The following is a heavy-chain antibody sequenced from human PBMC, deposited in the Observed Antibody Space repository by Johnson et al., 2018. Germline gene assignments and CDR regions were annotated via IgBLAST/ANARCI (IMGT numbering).Heavy chain of an antibody. J-gene: IGHJ2*01. CDR2: ISGSGAGT. CDR1: GFTFSSYA. CDR3: VGDTYWYFDL. V-gene: IGHV3-23*04. Sequence: VQLVESGGGLVQPGGSLRLSCAASGFTFSSYAMSWVRQAPGKGLEWVSGISGSGAGTFYADSVKGRFTISRDNSKNTLYLQMNSLRAEDTAVYYCVGDTYWYFDLWGRGTLVTVSS.